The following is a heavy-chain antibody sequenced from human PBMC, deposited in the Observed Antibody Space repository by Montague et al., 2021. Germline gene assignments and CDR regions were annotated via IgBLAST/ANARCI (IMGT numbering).Heavy chain of an antibody. Sequence: SETLSLTCAVYGGSFSNHYWSWIRQPPGKGLEWIGESNERGITNYNPSLQSRVTISVDTSKNQFSLKLSSVTAADTAIYYCAKHLAISGPAAVSDYWGQGTLVTVSS. CDR3: AKHLAISGPAAVSDY. CDR2: SNERGIT. D-gene: IGHD2-2*01. CDR1: GGSFSNHY. V-gene: IGHV4-34*01. J-gene: IGHJ4*02.